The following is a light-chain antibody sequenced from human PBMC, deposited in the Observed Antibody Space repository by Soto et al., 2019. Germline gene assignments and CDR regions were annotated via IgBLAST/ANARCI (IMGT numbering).Light chain of an antibody. J-gene: IGKJ1*01. CDR1: QSVSSN. CDR3: QQYNDWWT. CDR2: GAD. Sequence: LSVSPGERVTLSCRASQSVSSNLAWYQQKPGQAPRLLIYGADTRATGVPARFSGSGSGTEFTLTISSLQSEDFAVYYCQQYNDWWTFGHGTKVEIK. V-gene: IGKV3-15*01.